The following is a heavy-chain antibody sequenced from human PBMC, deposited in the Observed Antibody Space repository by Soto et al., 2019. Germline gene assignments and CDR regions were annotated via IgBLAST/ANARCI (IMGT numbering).Heavy chain of an antibody. Sequence: GASVKVSCKASGDTFTTYDINWVRQATGHGLEWMGWINPNSGNIGYAQRFQGRVTMTRDTAIRTAYMEVSSLRSDDTAVYYCARGRASGSYYLLGYWGQGTLVTSPQ. V-gene: IGHV1-8*01. CDR2: INPNSGNI. CDR3: ARGRASGSYYLLGY. D-gene: IGHD3-10*01. J-gene: IGHJ4*02. CDR1: GDTFTTYD.